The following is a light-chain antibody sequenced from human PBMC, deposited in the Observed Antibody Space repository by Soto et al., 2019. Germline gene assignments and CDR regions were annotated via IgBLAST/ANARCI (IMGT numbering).Light chain of an antibody. CDR1: QSLSGT. V-gene: IGKV3-11*01. J-gene: IGKJ1*01. Sequence: ELVLTQSPATLSLSPGERATLSCRASQSLSGTLAWFQQKVGQPPRLLIYGASNRATGIPARFSASGSGTDFTLTISSLEPEDFAVYYCQQRTLWPRTFGQGTKVEIK. CDR2: GAS. CDR3: QQRTLWPRT.